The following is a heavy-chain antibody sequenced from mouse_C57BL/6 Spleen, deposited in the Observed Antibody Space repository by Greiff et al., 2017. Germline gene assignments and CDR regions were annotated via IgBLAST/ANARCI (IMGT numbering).Heavy chain of an antibody. Sequence: QVQLKESGAELVKPGASVKLSCKASGYTFTEYTIHWVKQRSGQGLEWIGWFYPGSGSIKYNEKFKDKATLTADKSSSTVYMELSRLTSEDSAVYFWARHEGYYGSSYGYFDVWGTGTTVTVSS. J-gene: IGHJ1*03. CDR1: GYTFTEYT. D-gene: IGHD1-1*01. V-gene: IGHV1-62-2*01. CDR3: ARHEGYYGSSYGYFDV. CDR2: FYPGSGSI.